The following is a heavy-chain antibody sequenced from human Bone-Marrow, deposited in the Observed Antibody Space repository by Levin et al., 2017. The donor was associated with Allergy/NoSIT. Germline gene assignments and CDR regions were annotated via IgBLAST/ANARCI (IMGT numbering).Heavy chain of an antibody. J-gene: IGHJ4*02. Sequence: GASVKVSCATSGFTFSSYAMSWVRLAPGKGLEWVSAISGSGDITYYADSVKGRFTISRENSKNTLYLQMNSLRADDTAVYYCAKRDFGDYVGGLIDYWGQGTLVTVSS. V-gene: IGHV3-23*01. CDR2: ISGSGDIT. CDR1: GFTFSSYA. D-gene: IGHD4-17*01. CDR3: AKRDFGDYVGGLIDY.